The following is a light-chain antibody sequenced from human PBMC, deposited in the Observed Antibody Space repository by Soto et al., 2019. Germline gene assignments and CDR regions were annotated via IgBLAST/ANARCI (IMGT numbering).Light chain of an antibody. CDR2: KAS. CDR1: QSISSW. Sequence: DIQLTQSPSTLSASVGDSVTITCRASQSISSWLAWYQQKPGKAPNLLIYKASTLESGVPSRFSGSGSGTEFTLAISSLQPEDFATYYCQQYNDLSTFGGGTKVDIK. CDR3: QQYNDLST. J-gene: IGKJ4*01. V-gene: IGKV1-5*03.